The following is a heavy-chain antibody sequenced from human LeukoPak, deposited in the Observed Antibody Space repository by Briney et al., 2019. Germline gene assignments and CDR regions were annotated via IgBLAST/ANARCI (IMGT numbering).Heavy chain of an antibody. D-gene: IGHD7-27*01. V-gene: IGHV3-23*01. J-gene: IGHJ4*02. CDR3: AKDPINWGSIYFDC. CDR1: GFTIMNSA. Sequence: GGSLRLSCAASGFTIMNSAMNWVRQAPGKGLEWVSAINGTAINTDYADSVKGRFTISRDSSKNTLYLQMNSLTAEDTAVYWCAKDPINWGSIYFDCWGQGTLVTVSS. CDR2: INGTAINT.